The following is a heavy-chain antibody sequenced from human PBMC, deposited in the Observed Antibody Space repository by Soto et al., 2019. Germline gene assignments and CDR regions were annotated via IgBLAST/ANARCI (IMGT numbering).Heavy chain of an antibody. V-gene: IGHV3-74*01. CDR3: ARDVGGCPDY. CDR1: GFTFSTYW. Sequence: EGQLVESGGGLVQPGGSLRLSCAASGFTFSTYWMHWVRQAPGKGLVWVSLINTDGSITNYADSVKGRFTISRDNAKNTVYLQMISVRVEDTAVCYRARDVGGCPDYLGQGSLVTVSS. CDR2: INTDGSIT. D-gene: IGHD2-8*01. J-gene: IGHJ4*02.